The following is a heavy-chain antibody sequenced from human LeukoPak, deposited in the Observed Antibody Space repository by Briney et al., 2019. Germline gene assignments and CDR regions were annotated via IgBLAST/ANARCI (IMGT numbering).Heavy chain of an antibody. V-gene: IGHV3-23*01. J-gene: IGHJ3*02. CDR1: GFSFRSFA. CDR2: IGNTET. D-gene: IGHD2-2*02. Sequence: PGGSLRLSCTASGFSFRSFAMSWVRQAPGKGLEWVATIGNTETFYADSVTGRFTISRDNSKNTLYLQMNSLRAEDTAVYYCASTTCSSTSCYTSVYAFDIWGQGTMVTVSS. CDR3: ASTTCSSTSCYTSVYAFDI.